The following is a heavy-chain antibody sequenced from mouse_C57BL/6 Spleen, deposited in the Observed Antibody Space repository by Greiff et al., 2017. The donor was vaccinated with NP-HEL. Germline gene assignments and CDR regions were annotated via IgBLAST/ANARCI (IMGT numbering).Heavy chain of an antibody. CDR1: GYSFTGYF. Sequence: VQLKESGPELVKPGDSVKISCKASGYSFTGYFMNWVMQSHGKSLEWIGRINPYNGDTFYNQKFKGKATLTVDKSSSTAHMELRSLTSEDSAVYYCARDSGDGYPPGFDYWGQGTTLTVSS. J-gene: IGHJ2*01. CDR2: INPYNGDT. V-gene: IGHV1-20*01. D-gene: IGHD2-3*01. CDR3: ARDSGDGYPPGFDY.